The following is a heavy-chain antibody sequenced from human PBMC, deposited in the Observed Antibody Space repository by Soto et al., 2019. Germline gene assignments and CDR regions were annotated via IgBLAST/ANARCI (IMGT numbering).Heavy chain of an antibody. CDR2: ISAYNGNT. CDR3: AVVRGVIVNWFDP. CDR1: GYTFSNYG. J-gene: IGHJ5*02. Sequence: ASVKVSCKTSGYTFSNYGISWVRQAPGQGLEWMGWISAYNGNTNYAQKLQGRVTMTTDTSTSTAYMELRSLRSDDTAVYYCAVVRGVIVNWFDPWGQGTLVTVSS. D-gene: IGHD3-16*02. V-gene: IGHV1-18*01.